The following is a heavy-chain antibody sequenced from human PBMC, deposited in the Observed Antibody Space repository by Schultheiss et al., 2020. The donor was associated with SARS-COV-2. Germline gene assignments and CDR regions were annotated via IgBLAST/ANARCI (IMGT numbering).Heavy chain of an antibody. CDR3: TEGGNSGLDY. V-gene: IGHV3-73*01. CDR1: GFTFSGSA. CDR2: IRSKANSYAT. J-gene: IGHJ4*02. D-gene: IGHD4-23*01. Sequence: GGSLRLSCAASGFTFSGSAMHWVRQASGKGLEWVGRIRSKANSYATAYAASVKGRFTISRDDSKNTAYLQMNSLKTEDTAVYYCTEGGNSGLDYWGQGTLVTVSS.